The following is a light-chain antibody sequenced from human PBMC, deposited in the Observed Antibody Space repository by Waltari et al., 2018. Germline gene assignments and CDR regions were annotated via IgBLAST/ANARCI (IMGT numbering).Light chain of an antibody. Sequence: QLVLTQSPSASASLGASVKPTCTLSSGHSSYAIAWHQQQPAKGPRYLMKLNSDGSHSKGDGIPDRFSGSSSGAERYLTISSLQSEDEADYYCQTWGTDVVFGGGTKLTVL. CDR3: QTWGTDVV. V-gene: IGLV4-69*01. CDR2: LNSDGSH. CDR1: SGHSSYA. J-gene: IGLJ2*01.